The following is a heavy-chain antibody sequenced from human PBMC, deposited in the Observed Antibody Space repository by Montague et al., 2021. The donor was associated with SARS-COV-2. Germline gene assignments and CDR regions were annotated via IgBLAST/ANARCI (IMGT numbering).Heavy chain of an antibody. CDR3: AGLGDGVVPSPILGVGHYYSYYYMDV. V-gene: IGHV4-34*01. CDR1: GGSFSTYS. J-gene: IGHJ6*03. CDR2: IHHGGST. Sequence: SDTLSLTRAVHGGSFSTYSWNWIRQPPGKGLEWIGEIHHGGSTNXNPSLKSRVTISADTSKNQFSLKLTSVAAADTAVYYCAGLGDGVVPSPILGVGHYYSYYYMDVWGKGTTVTVSS. D-gene: IGHD3-10*01.